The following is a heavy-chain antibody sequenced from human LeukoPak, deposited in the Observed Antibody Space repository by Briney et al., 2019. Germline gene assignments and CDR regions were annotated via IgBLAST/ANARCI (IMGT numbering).Heavy chain of an antibody. Sequence: PGGSLRLSCATSQFNFNKFGMTWVRQAPGKGLEWVSSISGNGGSTQYADSVQGRFAISRDNSKNTLYLQMNSLRAEDTAVCFCAKDPNGDYIGTFDIWGQGTMVTVSS. D-gene: IGHD4-17*01. CDR3: AKDPNGDYIGTFDI. V-gene: IGHV3-23*01. J-gene: IGHJ3*02. CDR1: QFNFNKFG. CDR2: ISGNGGST.